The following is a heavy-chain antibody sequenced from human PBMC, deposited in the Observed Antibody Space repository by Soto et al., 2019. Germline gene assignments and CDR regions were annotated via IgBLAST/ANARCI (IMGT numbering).Heavy chain of an antibody. D-gene: IGHD6-19*01. Sequence: QVQLVQSGAEVKKPGASVKVSCKASGYTFTSYGISWVRQAPGQGLEWMGWISAYNGNTNYAQKLQGRVTMTRVTSPCTAYMELRSLTSDDTAVYYCARVFQWQWLVQFPLSWGRGALVTVSS. CDR3: ARVFQWQWLVQFPLS. CDR2: ISAYNGNT. CDR1: GYTFTSYG. J-gene: IGHJ4*02. V-gene: IGHV1-18*01.